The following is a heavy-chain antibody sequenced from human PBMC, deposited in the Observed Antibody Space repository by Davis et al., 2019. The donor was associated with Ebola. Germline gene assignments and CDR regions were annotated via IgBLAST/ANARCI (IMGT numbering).Heavy chain of an antibody. J-gene: IGHJ4*02. CDR1: GYTFTNYG. D-gene: IGHD3-22*01. CDR3: ARHRKDREYDRSHYSFDY. Sequence: SVKVSCKASGYTFTNYGITWVRQAPGQGLEWMGRIIPILGIANYAQKFQGRVTITADKSTSTAYMELSSLRSEDTAVYYCARHRKDREYDRSHYSFDYWGQGTLVTVSS. V-gene: IGHV1-69*04. CDR2: IIPILGIA.